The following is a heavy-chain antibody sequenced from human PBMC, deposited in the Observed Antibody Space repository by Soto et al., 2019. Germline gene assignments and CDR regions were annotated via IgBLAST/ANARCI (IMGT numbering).Heavy chain of an antibody. CDR2: IIPIFGTA. D-gene: IGHD3-9*01. CDR1: GGTFSSYA. Sequence: GASVKVSCKASGGTFSSYAISWVQQAPGQGLEWMGGIIPIFGTANYAQKFQGRVTITADESTSTAYMELSSLRSEDTAVYYCAKPYDISSFYYGMDVWGQGTTVTVSS. V-gene: IGHV1-69*13. J-gene: IGHJ6*02. CDR3: AKPYDISSFYYGMDV.